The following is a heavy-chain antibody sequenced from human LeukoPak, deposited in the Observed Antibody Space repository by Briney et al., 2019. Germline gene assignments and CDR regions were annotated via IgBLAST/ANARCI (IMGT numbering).Heavy chain of an antibody. V-gene: IGHV3-23*01. D-gene: IGHD2-2*01. CDR3: AKLSYCSSTSCLDY. CDR1: GFTFSSYA. J-gene: IGHJ4*02. Sequence: PGGSLRLSCAASGFTFSSYAMSWVRQAPGKGLEWVSANSGSGGSTYYADSVKGRFTISRDNSKNTLYLQMNSLRAEDTAVYYCAKLSYCSSTSCLDYWGQGTLVTVSS. CDR2: NSGSGGST.